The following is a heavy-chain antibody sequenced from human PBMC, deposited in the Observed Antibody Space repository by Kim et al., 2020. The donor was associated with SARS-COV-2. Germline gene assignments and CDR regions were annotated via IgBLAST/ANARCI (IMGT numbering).Heavy chain of an antibody. CDR3: ARGGRGDHFYNGMDV. Sequence: ASVKVSCKASGYTFAAYGISWVRQAHGQGLQWMGGIGAYNGMSDYGQTFHDRITMTTDISSSTAYLEVRSLRSDDTAIYFCARGGRGDHFYNGMDVWGQGTAVIVSS. CDR2: IGAYNGMS. CDR1: GYTFAAYG. V-gene: IGHV1-18*01. J-gene: IGHJ6*02. D-gene: IGHD2-21*02.